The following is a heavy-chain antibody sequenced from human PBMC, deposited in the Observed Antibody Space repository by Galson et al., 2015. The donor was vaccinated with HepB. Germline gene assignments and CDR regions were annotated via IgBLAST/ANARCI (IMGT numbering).Heavy chain of an antibody. V-gene: IGHV3-9*01. Sequence: SLRLSCAASGFTFDDYAMHWVRQAPGKGLEWVSGISWNSGSIGYADSVKGRFTISRGNAKNSLYLQMNSLRAEDTALYYCAKELVGGSCYWGQGTLVTVSS. CDR2: ISWNSGSI. CDR1: GFTFDDYA. CDR3: AKELVGGSCY. D-gene: IGHD2-15*01. J-gene: IGHJ4*02.